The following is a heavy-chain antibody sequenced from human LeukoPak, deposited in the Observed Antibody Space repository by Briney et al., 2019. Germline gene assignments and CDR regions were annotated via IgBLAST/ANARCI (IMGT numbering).Heavy chain of an antibody. CDR3: AREDDYVWGSYRYRDAFDI. CDR1: GFTFSDYY. J-gene: IGHJ3*02. CDR2: IRSSGSTI. D-gene: IGHD3-16*02. Sequence: PGGSLRLSCAASGFTFSDYYMSWIRQTPGKGLEWVAYIRSSGSTIYYADSVKGRFTISRDNAKNSLYLQMNSLRAEDTAVYYCAREDDYVWGSYRYRDAFDIWGQGTMVTVSS. V-gene: IGHV3-11*04.